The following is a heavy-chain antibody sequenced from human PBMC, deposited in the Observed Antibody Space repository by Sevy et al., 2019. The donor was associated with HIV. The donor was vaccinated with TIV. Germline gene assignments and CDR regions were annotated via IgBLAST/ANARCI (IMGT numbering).Heavy chain of an antibody. V-gene: IGHV3-11*01. CDR2: ISSSGSSI. CDR1: GFTFSDYY. Sequence: GGSLRLSCAASGFTFSDYYMSWIRQAPGKGLEWVSYISSSGSSIYYADSVKGRFTISRDNAKNSLYLQMNSLRAEDTAVYYCARSKYYYDSSGYSRFGYWGQGTLVTVSS. CDR3: ARSKYYYDSSGYSRFGY. J-gene: IGHJ4*02. D-gene: IGHD3-22*01.